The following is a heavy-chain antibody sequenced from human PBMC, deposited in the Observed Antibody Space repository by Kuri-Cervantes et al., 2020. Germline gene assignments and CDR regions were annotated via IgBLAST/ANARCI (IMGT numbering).Heavy chain of an antibody. CDR3: AKLPDSSGTYYYYGMDV. D-gene: IGHD3-22*01. J-gene: IGHJ6*02. CDR1: GFSSSSYS. V-gene: IGHV3-9*02. CDR2: ISWNSGSI. Sequence: SLKISCAASGFSSSSYSMSWVRQAPGKGLEWVSGISWNSGSIGYADSVKGRFTISRDNAKNSLYLQMNSLRAEDTAVYYCAKLPDSSGTYYYYGMDVWGQGTTVTVSS.